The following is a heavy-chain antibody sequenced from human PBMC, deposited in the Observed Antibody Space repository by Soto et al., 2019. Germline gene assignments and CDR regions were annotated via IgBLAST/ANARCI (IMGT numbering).Heavy chain of an antibody. CDR3: ARDRAPVTGDHGVRHAFDI. Sequence: EVQLVESGGGLVQPGGSLRLSCAASGFTFSSYSMNWVRQAPGKGLEWVSYISSSSSTIYYADSVKGRFTISRDNAKNSLYLQMNSRRAEDTAVYYCARDRAPVTGDHGVRHAFDIWGQGTMVTVSS. CDR1: GFTFSSYS. CDR2: ISSSSSTI. V-gene: IGHV3-48*01. D-gene: IGHD7-27*01. J-gene: IGHJ3*02.